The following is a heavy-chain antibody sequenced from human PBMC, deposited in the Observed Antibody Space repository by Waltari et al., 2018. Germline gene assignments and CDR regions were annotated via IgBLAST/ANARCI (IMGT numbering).Heavy chain of an antibody. V-gene: IGHV3-53*01. J-gene: IGHJ4*02. CDR2: IYSGGST. CDR1: GFTVSRNY. CDR3: ARGANYDFWSGYYRGDRYRGPLDY. Sequence: EVQLVESGGGLIQPGGSLRLSCAASGFTVSRNYMRWVRQAPGRGRVWDSVIYSGGSTYYADSVKGRFTTSRDKSKNTLYLQMNSMRAEDTAVYYCARGANYDFWSGYYRGDRYRGPLDYWGQGTMVTVSS. D-gene: IGHD3-3*01.